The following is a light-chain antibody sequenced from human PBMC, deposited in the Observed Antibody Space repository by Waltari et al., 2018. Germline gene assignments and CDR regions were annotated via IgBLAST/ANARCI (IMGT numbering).Light chain of an antibody. CDR1: QRINTW. V-gene: IGKV1-5*01. Sequence: IQMTQSPSALSASVGDRVTITCRASQRINTWMAWYQQKPGKAPTLLSYPASTLESGVPSRFSGSGSGTEFTLTITSLQPEDFATYFCQDLHDYPVFGPGTKVDIK. CDR2: PAS. J-gene: IGKJ3*01. CDR3: QDLHDYPV.